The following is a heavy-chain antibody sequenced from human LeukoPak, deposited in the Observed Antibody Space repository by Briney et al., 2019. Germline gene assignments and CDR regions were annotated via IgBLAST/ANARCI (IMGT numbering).Heavy chain of an antibody. CDR2: IKQDGSEK. Sequence: GGFLRLSCAASGVTFSIYWMSWVRQAPGKGLEWVANIKQDGSEKYYVDSVRGRFTISRDNAKNSLYLQMNSLRVEDTAVYYCARNTYYYERSGWKAFDIWGQGTMVTVSS. J-gene: IGHJ3*02. D-gene: IGHD3-22*01. V-gene: IGHV3-7*01. CDR1: GVTFSIYW. CDR3: ARNTYYYERSGWKAFDI.